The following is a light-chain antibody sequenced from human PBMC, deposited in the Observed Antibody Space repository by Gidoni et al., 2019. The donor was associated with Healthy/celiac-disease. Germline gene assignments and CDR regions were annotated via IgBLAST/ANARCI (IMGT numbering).Light chain of an antibody. J-gene: IGLJ2*01. CDR3: QYYDSSLSGFVV. V-gene: IGLV1-40*01. CDR1: SSNTGAGYD. Sequence: SVLTPPPSVSGAPGQRVTTSCTGSSSNTGAGYDVHWYQQLPETAPKLLIYGNSNRPSGVPDRCSGSKSGTSASLAITGLQAEDEADYYCQYYDSSLSGFVVFGGGTKLTVL. CDR2: GNS.